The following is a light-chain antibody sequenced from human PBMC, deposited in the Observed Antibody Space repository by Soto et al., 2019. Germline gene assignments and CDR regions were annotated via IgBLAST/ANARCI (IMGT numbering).Light chain of an antibody. CDR3: QQTNSFPA. J-gene: IGKJ5*01. V-gene: IGKV1-12*01. CDR2: DAS. Sequence: DIQMTQSPSSVSASVGDRVTITCRASQTIDSWLAWYQQKPGKAPKLLIYDASSLQSGVPSRCSGSGSGTDFTLTSSSLQPVDFATYYCQQTNSFPAFGQGTRLEI. CDR1: QTIDSW.